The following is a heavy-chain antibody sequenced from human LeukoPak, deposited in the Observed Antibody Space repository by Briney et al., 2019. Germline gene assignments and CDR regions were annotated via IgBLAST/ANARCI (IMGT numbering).Heavy chain of an antibody. D-gene: IGHD3-22*01. CDR2: IKQDGSEK. CDR1: GFTFSSYW. CDR3: ARDSRYYDSSGYYYSLDY. Sequence: GGSLRLSCAASGFTFSSYWMSWVRRAAGKGLEWVANIKQDGSEKYYVDSVKGRFTISRDNAKNSLYLQMNSLRAEDTAVYYCARDSRYYDSSGYYYSLDYWGQGTLVTVSS. V-gene: IGHV3-7*01. J-gene: IGHJ4*02.